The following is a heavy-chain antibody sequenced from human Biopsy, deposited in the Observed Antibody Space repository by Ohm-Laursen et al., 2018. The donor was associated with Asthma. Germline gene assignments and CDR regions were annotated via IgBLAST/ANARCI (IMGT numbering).Heavy chain of an antibody. CDR1: GFAVSRDH. V-gene: IGHV3-53*01. Sequence: SLRLSCAASGFAVSRDHMFWVRQAPGKGLEWVSVIYSGGTSHTADSVRGRFTISRDYSKDTLYLQMHSLRAEDTAVYYCARGDSSNWSHYYFDYWGQGTLVTVSS. D-gene: IGHD3-22*01. CDR2: IYSGGTS. J-gene: IGHJ4*02. CDR3: ARGDSSNWSHYYFDY.